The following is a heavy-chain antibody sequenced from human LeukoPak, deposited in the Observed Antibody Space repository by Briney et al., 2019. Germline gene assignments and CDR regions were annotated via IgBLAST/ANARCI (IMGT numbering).Heavy chain of an antibody. D-gene: IGHD6-13*01. J-gene: IGHJ4*02. V-gene: IGHV1-3*01. CDR2: INAGNGNT. CDR3: ARDLIRGIAAAGVFDY. CDR1: GYTFTSYA. Sequence: ASVKVSCKASGYTFTSYAMHWVRQAPGQRLEWMGWINAGNGNTKYSQKFQGRVTITRDTSASTAYMELSSLRSEDTAVYYCARDLIRGIAAAGVFDYWGQGTLVTVSS.